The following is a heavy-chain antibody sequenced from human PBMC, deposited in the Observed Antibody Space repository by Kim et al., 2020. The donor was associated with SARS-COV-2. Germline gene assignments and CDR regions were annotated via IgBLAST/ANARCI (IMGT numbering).Heavy chain of an antibody. CDR2: INPSGGST. CDR1: GYTFTSYY. J-gene: IGHJ6*02. CDR3: ARDLEVVVVTKYYYGMDV. V-gene: IGHV1-46*01. D-gene: IGHD3-22*01. Sequence: ASVKVSCKASGYTFTSYYMHWVRQAPGQGLEWMGIINPSGGSTSYAQKFQGRVTMTRDTSTSTVYMELSSLRSEDTAVYYCARDLEVVVVTKYYYGMDVWRQGTTVTVSS.